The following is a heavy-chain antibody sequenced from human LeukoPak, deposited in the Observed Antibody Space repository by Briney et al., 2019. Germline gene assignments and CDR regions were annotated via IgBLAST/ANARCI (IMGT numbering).Heavy chain of an antibody. V-gene: IGHV3-30*02. CDR1: GFTFSSYG. D-gene: IGHD1-26*01. J-gene: IGHJ4*02. CDR2: IRYDGSNK. Sequence: GGSLRLSCAASGFTFSSYGMHWVRQAPGKGLEWVAFIRYDGSNKYYADSVKGRFTISRDNSKNTLYLQMNSLRAEDTAVYYCAKDRGGSYFGSAFDYWGQGTLVTVSS. CDR3: AKDRGGSYFGSAFDY.